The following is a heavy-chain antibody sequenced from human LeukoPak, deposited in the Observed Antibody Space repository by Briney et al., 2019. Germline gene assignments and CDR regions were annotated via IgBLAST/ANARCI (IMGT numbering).Heavy chain of an antibody. CDR2: TWFDGSHN. J-gene: IGHJ4*02. Sequence: PGGSLRLSCAASGFTFNIYGMHWVRQAPGKGLEWVALTWFDGSHNYYADSVKGRFTISGDNSKNTLYLQMNSLRAEDTAVYFCAREDQQLVRIYLDFWGQGTLVTVSS. CDR3: AREDQQLVRIYLDF. V-gene: IGHV3-33*01. CDR1: GFTFNIYG. D-gene: IGHD6-13*01.